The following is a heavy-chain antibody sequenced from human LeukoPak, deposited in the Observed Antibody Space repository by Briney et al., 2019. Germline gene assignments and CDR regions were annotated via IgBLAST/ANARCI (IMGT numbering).Heavy chain of an antibody. Sequence: VASVKVSCKASGGTFSSYAISWVRQAPGQGLEWMGWINPNSGGTNYAQKFQGRVTMTRDTSISTAYMELSRLRSDDTAVYYCARTLYYDFWMFDYWGQGTLVTVSS. J-gene: IGHJ4*02. CDR1: GGTFSSYA. V-gene: IGHV1-2*02. CDR2: INPNSGGT. CDR3: ARTLYYDFWMFDY. D-gene: IGHD3-3*01.